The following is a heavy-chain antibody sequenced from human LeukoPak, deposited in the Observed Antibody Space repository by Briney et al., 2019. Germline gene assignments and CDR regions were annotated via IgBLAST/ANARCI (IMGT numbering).Heavy chain of an antibody. CDR3: ARKSSRFGEPH. D-gene: IGHD3-10*01. J-gene: IGHJ4*02. V-gene: IGHV3-23*01. Sequence: LXLSXAASGFTFSSYAMSWVRQAPGKXLEWVSVVSGSGGSTYYADSVKGRLTISRDNSKNTLYLQMNSLRAEDTAVYYCARKSSRFGEPHWGQGTLVTVSS. CDR1: GFTFSSYA. CDR2: VSGSGGST.